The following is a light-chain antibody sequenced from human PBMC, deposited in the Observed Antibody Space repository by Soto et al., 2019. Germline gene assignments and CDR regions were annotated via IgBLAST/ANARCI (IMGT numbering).Light chain of an antibody. CDR1: ESISRH. Sequence: DIQMSQSPSSLSASVGDRVTITCRAAESISRHLNWYQQKPGRAPDLLIYAASTLQNGVPSRFTGSGSGTEFTLTITVLQLEDFATYYCQQDYNTLATFGQGTRLEIK. J-gene: IGKJ5*01. V-gene: IGKV1-39*01. CDR3: QQDYNTLAT. CDR2: AAS.